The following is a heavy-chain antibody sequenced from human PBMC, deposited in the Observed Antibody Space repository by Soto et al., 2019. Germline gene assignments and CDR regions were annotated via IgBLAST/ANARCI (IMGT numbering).Heavy chain of an antibody. Sequence: EVQLLESGGDLVQPGGSLRLSCAASGFTFRTYAMSWVLQAPGKGLEWVSGLYGNGGGITYADSVKGRFTISRDNSNNMLYLQMHSLRAEDTAVYYCAKDRQPDGLWPFDHWGQGTLVTVSS. CDR1: GFTFRTYA. V-gene: IGHV3-23*01. J-gene: IGHJ4*02. CDR2: LYGNGGGI. D-gene: IGHD2-8*01. CDR3: AKDRQPDGLWPFDH.